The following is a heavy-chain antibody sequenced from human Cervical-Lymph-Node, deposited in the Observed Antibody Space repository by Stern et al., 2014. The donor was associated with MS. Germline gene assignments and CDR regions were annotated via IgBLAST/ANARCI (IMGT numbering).Heavy chain of an antibody. V-gene: IGHV2-5*02. J-gene: IGHJ3*01. Sequence: QITLKESGPTLVKPTQTLTLTCTFSGFSLNTDKVSVGWIRQPPGKALEWLALIYWEGDKRYSPSLRSRLSTTKDTSKNQVVLTLTNMNPVDAATYYCAHRRRAGXXXXWGQGTMVTVSS. CDR2: IYWEGDK. CDR1: GFSLNTDKVS. D-gene: IGHD6-19*01. CDR3: AHRRRAGXXXX.